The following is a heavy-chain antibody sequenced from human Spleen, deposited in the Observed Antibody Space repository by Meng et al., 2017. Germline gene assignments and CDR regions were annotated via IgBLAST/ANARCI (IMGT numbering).Heavy chain of an antibody. CDR3: ARVSEDYDFWSVFSSRPFDV. D-gene: IGHD3-3*01. Sequence: GESLKISCAASGCTSNSYWMTWVRQAPGKGLEWVANIKQDGSEKYYVESVKGRFTISRDNAKNSLYLQMNSLRAEDTAVYYCARVSEDYDFWSVFSSRPFDVWGQGTMVTVSS. CDR2: IKQDGSEK. V-gene: IGHV3-7*01. J-gene: IGHJ3*01. CDR1: GCTSNSYW.